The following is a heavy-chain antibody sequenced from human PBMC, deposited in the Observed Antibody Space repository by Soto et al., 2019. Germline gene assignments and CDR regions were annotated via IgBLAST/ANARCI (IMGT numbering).Heavy chain of an antibody. CDR1: GYSFTSYG. CDR3: ARVDYDILTGYYATYFDY. D-gene: IGHD3-9*01. CDR2: ISAYNGNT. Sequence: ASVKVSFKASGYSFTSYGINWVRQAPGQGLEWMGWISAYNGNTNYAQNLQGRVTMTTDTSTSTAYMELRSLRSDDTAVYYCARVDYDILTGYYATYFDYWGQGTLVTVSS. J-gene: IGHJ4*02. V-gene: IGHV1-18*04.